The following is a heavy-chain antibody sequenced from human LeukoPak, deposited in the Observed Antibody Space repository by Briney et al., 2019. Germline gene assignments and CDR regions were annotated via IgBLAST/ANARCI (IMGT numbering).Heavy chain of an antibody. J-gene: IGHJ4*02. Sequence: GGSLRLSCAASGFTFSRFWMSWVRQAPGKGLEWVANIEQDGSEKNYVDSVKGRFTISRDNAKNSLYLHMNSLRAEDTAVYYCARASSYGWDFWGQGTLVTVSS. V-gene: IGHV3-7*01. CDR3: ARASSYGWDF. D-gene: IGHD5-18*01. CDR2: IEQDGSEK. CDR1: GFTFSRFW.